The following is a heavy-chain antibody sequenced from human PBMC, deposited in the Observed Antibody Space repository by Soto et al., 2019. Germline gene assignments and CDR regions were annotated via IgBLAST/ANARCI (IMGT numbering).Heavy chain of an antibody. CDR3: TRNVL. CDR1: GFTFSTHS. CDR2: ISPDGSAR. Sequence: ERQLVESGGDLVQTGGSLRLSCAGSGFTFSTHSMGWVRQAPWKGLACVANISPDGSARGHVDSVAGRFTIARDNAKNALYLQMNSLRVEDTAVYYCTRNVLWGQGTLVTGSS. J-gene: IGHJ4*02. V-gene: IGHV3-7*01.